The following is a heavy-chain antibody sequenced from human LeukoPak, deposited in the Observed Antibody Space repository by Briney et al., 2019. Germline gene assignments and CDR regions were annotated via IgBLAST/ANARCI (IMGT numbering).Heavy chain of an antibody. V-gene: IGHV3-30*03. J-gene: IGHJ3*02. CDR3: ARKLGADIGAFDI. CDR1: GFTFSSYG. CDR2: ISYDGSNK. Sequence: PGRSLGLSCAASGFTFSSYGMHWVRQAPGKGLEWVSLISYDGSNKYYADSVKGRFTISRDNSKNTLYVQMNSLRAEDTAVYYCARKLGADIGAFDIWGQGTMVTVSS. D-gene: IGHD2-15*01.